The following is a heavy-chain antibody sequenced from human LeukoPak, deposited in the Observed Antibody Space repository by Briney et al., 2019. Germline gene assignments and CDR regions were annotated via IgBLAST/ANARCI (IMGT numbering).Heavy chain of an antibody. CDR1: GFTFSSYA. CDR3: ARDLADYGDYVYCFDY. V-gene: IGHV3-30*04. J-gene: IGHJ4*02. Sequence: GGSLRLSCAASGFTFSSYAVHWVRQAPGKGLEWVAVISYDGSNKYYADSVKGRFTISRDNSKNTLYLQMNSLRPEDTAVYYCARDLADYGDYVYCFDYWGQGTLVTVSS. CDR2: ISYDGSNK. D-gene: IGHD4-17*01.